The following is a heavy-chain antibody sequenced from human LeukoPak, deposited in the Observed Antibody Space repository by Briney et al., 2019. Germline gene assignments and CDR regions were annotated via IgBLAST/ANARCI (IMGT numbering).Heavy chain of an antibody. J-gene: IGHJ4*02. CDR3: AREGGVPGLYYFDY. CDR1: GGSLNSYA. D-gene: IGHD3-10*01. Sequence: ASVKVSCKPPGGSLNSYATSWVRQAPGQRLEWMGGIIVMFGTTNYAQKFQGRVTITADESTSTAHMELSSLRIDDTAVYYCAREGGVPGLYYFDYWGQGTLVTVSS. CDR2: IIVMFGTT. V-gene: IGHV1-69*01.